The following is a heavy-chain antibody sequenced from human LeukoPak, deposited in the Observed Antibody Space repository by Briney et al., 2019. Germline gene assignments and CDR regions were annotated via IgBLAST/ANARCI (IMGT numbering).Heavy chain of an antibody. CDR1: GLTVSSNY. D-gene: IGHD3-10*01. CDR2: IYSDGTT. CDR3: ARAGYYSGSGDSGEIDF. J-gene: IGHJ4*02. V-gene: IGHV3-53*01. Sequence: GGSLRLSCPVSGLTVSSNYMSWVRQAPGKGLEWVSLIYSDGTTYYADSVKGRFSISRYNSKNTVYLQMNSLRAEDTAMYYCARAGYYSGSGDSGEIDFWGQGTLVTVSS.